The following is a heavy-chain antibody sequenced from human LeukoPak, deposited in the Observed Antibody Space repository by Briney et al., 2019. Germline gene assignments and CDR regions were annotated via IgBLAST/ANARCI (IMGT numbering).Heavy chain of an antibody. CDR3: AGDLPTYCGGDCYSFIYYYYGMDV. CDR2: ISSSSSYI. CDR1: GFTFSSYS. V-gene: IGHV3-21*01. D-gene: IGHD2-21*02. J-gene: IGHJ6*02. Sequence: GGSLRLSCAASGFTFSSYSMNWVRQAPGKGLEWVSSISSSSSYIYYADSVKGRFTISRDNAKNSLYLQMNSLRAEDTAVYYCAGDLPTYCGGDCYSFIYYYYGMDVWGQGTTVTVSS.